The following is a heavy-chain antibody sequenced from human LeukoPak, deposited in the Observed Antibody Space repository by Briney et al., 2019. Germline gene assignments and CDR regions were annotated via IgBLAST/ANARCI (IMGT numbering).Heavy chain of an antibody. V-gene: IGHV3-23*01. CDR1: GFTFSSYA. CDR2: ISGSGGST. J-gene: IGHJ4*02. CDR3: AKPVGYCGGDCYAFDY. D-gene: IGHD2-21*02. Sequence: PGGSLRLSCAASGFTFSSYAMSWVRQAPGKGLEWASAISGSGGSTYYADSVKGRFTISRDNSKNTLYLQMNSLRAEDTAVYYCAKPVGYCGGDCYAFDYWGQGTLVTVSS.